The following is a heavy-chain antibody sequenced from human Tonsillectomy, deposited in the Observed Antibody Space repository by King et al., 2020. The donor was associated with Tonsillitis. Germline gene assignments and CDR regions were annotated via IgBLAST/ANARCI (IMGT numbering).Heavy chain of an antibody. CDR3: ASEDIMVRGTPFNYFAADV. J-gene: IGHJ6*02. CDR1: GYSFTNSW. Sequence: VQLVQAGAEGKKPGESLSISCTASGYSFTNSWISWVRQMPGIGLEWMGRIDPSDSYTNYSPSFRGHVPISTDESISTTYLQWNSLKASDTAIYFCASEDIMVRGTPFNYFAADVWGQGTSVTVSS. V-gene: IGHV5-10-1*03. CDR2: IDPSDSYT. D-gene: IGHD3-10*01.